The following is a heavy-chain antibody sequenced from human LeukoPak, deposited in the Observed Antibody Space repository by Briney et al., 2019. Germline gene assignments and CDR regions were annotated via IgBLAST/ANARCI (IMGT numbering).Heavy chain of an antibody. V-gene: IGHV3-30-3*01. J-gene: IGHJ4*02. CDR2: ISYDGSNK. CDR1: GFTFSSYA. CDR3: ARDKGGGSPDY. Sequence: GGSLRLSCAASGFTFSSYAMHWVRQAPGKGLEWVAVISYDGSNKYYADSVKGRFTISRDNSKNTLYLQMNSLRAEDTAVYYCARDKGGGSPDYWGQRTLVTVSS. D-gene: IGHD3-16*01.